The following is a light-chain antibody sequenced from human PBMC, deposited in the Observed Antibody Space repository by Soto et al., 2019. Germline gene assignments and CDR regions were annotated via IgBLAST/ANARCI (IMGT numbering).Light chain of an antibody. CDR2: GAS. Sequence: DIVLTQSPGSLSLSPGERATLSCRASQSVTSSYLAWYQHKPGQAPRLIIYGASTRATGIPDRFSGSGSGTDFTLTISRLEPEDFAVYYCQQYGTSPWTFDQGTKVEIK. V-gene: IGKV3-20*01. CDR1: QSVTSSY. J-gene: IGKJ1*01. CDR3: QQYGTSPWT.